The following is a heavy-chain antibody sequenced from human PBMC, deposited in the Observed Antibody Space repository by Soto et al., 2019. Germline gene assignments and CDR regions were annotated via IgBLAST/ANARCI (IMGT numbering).Heavy chain of an antibody. V-gene: IGHV3-30*18. CDR3: AKGYYSGGSCYIPY. D-gene: IGHD2-15*01. Sequence: GGSLRLSCAASGFTFSSYGMHWVRQAPGKGLEWVAVISYDGSNKYYADSVKGRFTISRDNSKNTLYLQMNSLRAEDTAVYYCAKGYYSGGSCYIPYWGQGTLVTVSS. J-gene: IGHJ4*02. CDR2: ISYDGSNK. CDR1: GFTFSSYG.